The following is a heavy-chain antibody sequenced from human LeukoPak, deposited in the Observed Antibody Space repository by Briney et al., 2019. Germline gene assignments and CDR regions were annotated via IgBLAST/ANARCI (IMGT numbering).Heavy chain of an antibody. J-gene: IGHJ2*01. CDR2: IYYTGNT. CDR1: GDSISTSKSY. V-gene: IGHV4-39*07. D-gene: IGHD3-10*01. CDR3: ARSPHILLWFGELNWYFDL. Sequence: SDTLSLTCTVSGDSISTSKSYWGWIRQPPLKGLEWIGSIYYTGNTYYNASLKSRVTISVDTSKNQFSLKLSSVTAADTAVYYCARSPHILLWFGELNWYFDLWGRGTLVTVSS.